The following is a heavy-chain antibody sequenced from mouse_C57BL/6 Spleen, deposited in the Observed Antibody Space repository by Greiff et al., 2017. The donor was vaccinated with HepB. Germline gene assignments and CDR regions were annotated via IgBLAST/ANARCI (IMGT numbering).Heavy chain of an antibody. Sequence: QVQLQQPGAELVKPGASVKLSCKASGYTFTNYWMHWVKQRPGQGLEWIGMIHPNSGSTNYNEKFKSKATLTVDKSSSTAYMQLSSLTSEDSAVYYCAREGIYYDYDDGAWFAYWGQGTLVTVSA. V-gene: IGHV1-64*01. J-gene: IGHJ3*01. CDR3: AREGIYYDYDDGAWFAY. CDR1: GYTFTNYW. D-gene: IGHD2-4*01. CDR2: IHPNSGST.